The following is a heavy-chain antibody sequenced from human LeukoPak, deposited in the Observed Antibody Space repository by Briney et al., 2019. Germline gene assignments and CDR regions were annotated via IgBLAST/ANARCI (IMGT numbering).Heavy chain of an antibody. CDR2: IYYSGST. J-gene: IGHJ5*02. Sequence: SETLSLTCTVSGGSISSYYWSWIRQPPGKGLEWIGYIYYSGSTNYNPSLKSRVTISVDTSKNQLSLKLSSVTAADTAVYYCARIREESSWYGHLRFDPWGQGTLVTVSS. V-gene: IGHV4-59*01. CDR3: ARIREESSWYGHLRFDP. D-gene: IGHD6-13*01. CDR1: GGSISSYY.